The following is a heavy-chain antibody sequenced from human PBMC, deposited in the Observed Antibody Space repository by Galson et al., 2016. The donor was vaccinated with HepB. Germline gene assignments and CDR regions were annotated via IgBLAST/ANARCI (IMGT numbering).Heavy chain of an antibody. J-gene: IGHJ4*02. CDR1: GFSFSDYY. V-gene: IGHV3-11*06. CDR2: ISSSSSYT. Sequence: SLRLSCAASGFSFSDYYMSWIRQAPGKGLEWVSYISSSSSYTNYADSVKGRFTISRDNAKNSLYLQMNSLRAEDTAVYYCARAVSFSEGLFDCWGQGTLVTVSS. CDR3: ARAVSFSEGLFDC.